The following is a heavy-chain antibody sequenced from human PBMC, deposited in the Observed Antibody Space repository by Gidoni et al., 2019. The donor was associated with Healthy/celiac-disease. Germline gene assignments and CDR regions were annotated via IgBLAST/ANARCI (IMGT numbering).Heavy chain of an antibody. CDR2: IIPIFGTA. J-gene: IGHJ4*02. Sequence: QVQLVQSGAEVKKPGSSVKVSCKASGGTFSSYAISWVRQAPGQGLEWMGGIIPIFGTANYAQKFQGRVTITADESTSTAYMELSSLRSEDTAVYYCATSIRHDSSGYYLLEYFDYWGQGTLVTVSS. CDR3: ATSIRHDSSGYYLLEYFDY. V-gene: IGHV1-69*01. D-gene: IGHD3-22*01. CDR1: GGTFSSYA.